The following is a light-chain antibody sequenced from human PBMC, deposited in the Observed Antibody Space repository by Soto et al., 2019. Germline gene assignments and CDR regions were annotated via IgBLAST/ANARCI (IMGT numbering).Light chain of an antibody. J-gene: IGLJ3*02. V-gene: IGLV2-14*01. CDR2: EVS. CDR3: SSFTSSSAGV. CDR1: SSDVGAYNL. Sequence: QSALTQPASVSGSPGQSITISCTGTSSDVGAYNLVSWYQHHPGKTPKLLIYEVSNRPSGVSNRFSASKSGSTASLMISGLQAEDEAHYYCSSFTSSSAGVFGGGTKVTVL.